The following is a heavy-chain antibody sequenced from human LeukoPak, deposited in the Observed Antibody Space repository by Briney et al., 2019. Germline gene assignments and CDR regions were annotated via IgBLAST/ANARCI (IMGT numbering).Heavy chain of an antibody. CDR3: ARVRVWVGHIDYYYYGMDV. V-gene: IGHV4-59*01. CDR1: GGSISSYY. Sequence: SETLSPTCTVSGGSISSYYWSWIRQPPGKGLEWIGYIYDSRSTNYNPSLKSRVTISVDTSKNQSSLKLSSVTAADTAVYYCARVRVWVGHIDYYYYGMDVWGQGTTVTVSS. D-gene: IGHD3-16*01. CDR2: IYDSRST. J-gene: IGHJ6*02.